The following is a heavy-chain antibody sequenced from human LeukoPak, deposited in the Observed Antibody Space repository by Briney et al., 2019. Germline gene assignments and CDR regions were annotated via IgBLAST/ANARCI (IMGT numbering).Heavy chain of an antibody. CDR2: IYYSGST. J-gene: IGHJ4*02. Sequence: PSETLSLTCAVSGGSISSYYWSWIRQPPGKGLEWIGYIYYSGSTNYNPSLKSRVTISVDTPKNQFSLKLSSVTAADTAVYYCARNADSSSWSFDYWGQGTLVTVSS. V-gene: IGHV4-59*01. CDR3: ARNADSSSWSFDY. D-gene: IGHD6-13*01. CDR1: GGSISSYY.